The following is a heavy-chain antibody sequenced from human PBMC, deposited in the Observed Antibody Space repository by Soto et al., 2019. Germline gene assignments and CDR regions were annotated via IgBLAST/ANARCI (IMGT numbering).Heavy chain of an antibody. V-gene: IGHV1-8*01. CDR1: GYTFTSYD. CDR2: INPNSCNT. CDR3: SRDRIRITMVRGVISERAFDI. D-gene: IGHD3-10*01. Sequence: GASVKVSCKASGYTFTSYDINWVRQATGQGLEWIGLINPNSCNTGYAQKFQGRVTMTRDTFISTAFIELSRLRFDDTAVYYCSRDRIRITMVRGVISERAFDIWGQGTMVTVSS. J-gene: IGHJ3*02.